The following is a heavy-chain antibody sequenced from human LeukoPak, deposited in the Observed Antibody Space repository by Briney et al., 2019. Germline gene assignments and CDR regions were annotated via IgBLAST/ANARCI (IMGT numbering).Heavy chain of an antibody. V-gene: IGHV3-30*18. CDR3: AKDPGTY. CDR2: ISYDESNK. CDR1: GFTFRSYG. Sequence: GGSLRLSCAASGFTFRSYGMHWVRQAPGKGLEWVALISYDESNKYYADSVKGRFTISRDNAKNTLYLQMNSLGVEDTAVYYCAKDPGTYWGQGTLVTVSS. J-gene: IGHJ4*02.